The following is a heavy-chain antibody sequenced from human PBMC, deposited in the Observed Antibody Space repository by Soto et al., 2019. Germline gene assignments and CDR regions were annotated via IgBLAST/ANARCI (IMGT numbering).Heavy chain of an antibody. D-gene: IGHD2-2*01. V-gene: IGHV4-30-4*01. Sequence: SETLSLTCSVSGGSISSGDYYWSWIRQPPGKGLEWIGYMFYTGTTYYNPSLKSRITISMDTSKNQFSLRLTSVTAADTAEYHCARVVRFCSSPSCRGRNWFDPWGHGTRGTVPS. CDR1: GGSISSGDYY. CDR3: ARVVRFCSSPSCRGRNWFDP. CDR2: MFYTGTT. J-gene: IGHJ5*02.